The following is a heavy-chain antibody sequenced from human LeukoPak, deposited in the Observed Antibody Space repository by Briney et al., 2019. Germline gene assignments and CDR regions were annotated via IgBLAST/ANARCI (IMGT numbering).Heavy chain of an antibody. CDR1: GGSISSGNW. D-gene: IGHD7-27*01. CDR3: ARRTLTGESDY. Sequence: SETLSLTCAVSGGSISSGNWWSWVRPPPGKGLEWIGEIYHSGNTNYNPSLKSRVTISVDKSKNQFSLRLSSVTAADTAVYYCARRTLTGESDYWGQGTLVTVSS. V-gene: IGHV4-4*02. J-gene: IGHJ4*02. CDR2: IYHSGNT.